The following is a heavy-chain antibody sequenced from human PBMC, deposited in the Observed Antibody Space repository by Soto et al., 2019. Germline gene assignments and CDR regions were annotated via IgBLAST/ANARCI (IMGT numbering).Heavy chain of an antibody. V-gene: IGHV3-9*01. CDR2: INWDSGDI. D-gene: IGHD2-8*01. J-gene: IGHJ4*02. CDR3: AKDTAPGFYDANGHLDY. Sequence: VQLVESGGGLVQPGGSRRLSCVVSGISFDAYAMHWVRQVPGKGLEWVSGINWDSGDIGYADSVKGRFTISIEHAKNSLYLQMNSLKTEDTALYYCAKDTAPGFYDANGHLDYWGQGTPVTVSS. CDR1: GISFDAYA.